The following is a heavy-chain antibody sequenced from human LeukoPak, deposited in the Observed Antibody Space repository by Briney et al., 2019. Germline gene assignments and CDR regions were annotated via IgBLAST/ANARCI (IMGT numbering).Heavy chain of an antibody. Sequence: PSETLSLTCTVSGGSISSSSYYRGWIRQPPGKGLEWIGSIYYSGSTYYNPSLKSRVTISVDTSKNQFSLKLSSVTAADTAVYYCARLRIAAAGYDYWGQGTLVTVSS. CDR1: GGSISSSSYY. V-gene: IGHV4-39*01. CDR3: ARLRIAAAGYDY. CDR2: IYYSGST. D-gene: IGHD6-13*01. J-gene: IGHJ4*02.